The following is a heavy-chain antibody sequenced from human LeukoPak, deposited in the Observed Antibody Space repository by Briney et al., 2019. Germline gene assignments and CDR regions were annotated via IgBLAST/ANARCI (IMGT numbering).Heavy chain of an antibody. CDR2: IYYSGST. J-gene: IGHJ4*02. V-gene: IGHV4-59*12. Sequence: PSETLSLTCTVSGGSISSYYWSWIRQPPGKGLEWIGYIYYSGSTNYNPPLKSRVTISVDTSKNQFSLKLSSVTAADTAVYYCARRGSKGLRSLERRRIFDYWGQGTLVTVSS. D-gene: IGHD1-1*01. CDR1: GGSISSYY. CDR3: ARRGSKGLRSLERRRIFDY.